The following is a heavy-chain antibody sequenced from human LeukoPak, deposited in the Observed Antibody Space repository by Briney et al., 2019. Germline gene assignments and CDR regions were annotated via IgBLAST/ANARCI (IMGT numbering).Heavy chain of an antibody. D-gene: IGHD2-2*01. CDR3: ASWPPYCSSTSCYSNIHDAFDI. V-gene: IGHV1-24*01. CDR1: GYTLTELS. CDR2: FDPEDGET. J-gene: IGHJ3*02. Sequence: GASVKVSCKVSGYTLTELSMHWVRQAPGKGLEWMGGFDPEDGETIYAQKFQGRVTMTEDTSTDTAYMELSRLRSDDTAVYYCASWPPYCSSTSCYSNIHDAFDIWGQGTMVTVSS.